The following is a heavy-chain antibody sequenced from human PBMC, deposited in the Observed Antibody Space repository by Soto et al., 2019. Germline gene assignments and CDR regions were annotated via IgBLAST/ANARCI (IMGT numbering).Heavy chain of an antibody. D-gene: IGHD5-18*01. CDR2: IIPIFGTA. Sequence: QVQLVQSGAEVKKPGSSVKVACKASGGTFSSYAISWVRQAPGQGLEWMGGIIPIFGTANYAQKFQGRVTITADEFTSTAYMERSSLRSEDTAVYYCARGGYSYARGDYYYGMDVWGQGTTVTVSS. CDR1: GGTFSSYA. V-gene: IGHV1-69*01. J-gene: IGHJ6*02. CDR3: ARGGYSYARGDYYYGMDV.